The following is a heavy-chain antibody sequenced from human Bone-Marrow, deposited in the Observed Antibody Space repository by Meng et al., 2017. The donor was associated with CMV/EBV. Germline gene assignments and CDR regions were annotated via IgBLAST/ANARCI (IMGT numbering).Heavy chain of an antibody. J-gene: IGHJ6*02. D-gene: IGHD1-1*01. Sequence: GESLKISCAASGFTVSSNYMSWVRQAPGKGLEWVSSISSSGYYIHYAASMRGRFTISRDSAKNSLYLQTNSLRAEDTAVYFCARSRAIQLDALDVWGQGTTVTVSS. CDR1: GFTVSSNY. V-gene: IGHV3-21*01. CDR2: ISSSGYYI. CDR3: ARSRAIQLDALDV.